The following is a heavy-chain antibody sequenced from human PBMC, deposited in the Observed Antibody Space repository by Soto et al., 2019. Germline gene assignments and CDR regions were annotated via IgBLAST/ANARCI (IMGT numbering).Heavy chain of an antibody. CDR2: IDYSGST. CDR1: GGSVSSSNYY. Sequence: PSETLSLTCTVSGGSVSSSNYYRGWIRQPPGKGLEWIGRIDYSGSTYYNPSLKSRVTISENTSTNHFFLKLSSVPAAHTAGYYCARHTLCAYHLGYLEQGTLGAASS. D-gene: IGHD3-16*01. V-gene: IGHV4-39*01. CDR3: ARHTLCAYHLGY. J-gene: IGHJ4*02.